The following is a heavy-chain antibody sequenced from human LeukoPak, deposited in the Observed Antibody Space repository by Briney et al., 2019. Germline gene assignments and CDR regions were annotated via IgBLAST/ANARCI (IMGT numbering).Heavy chain of an antibody. CDR2: ISDSGGST. CDR1: GFTFSNYA. V-gene: IGHV3-23*01. J-gene: IGHJ2*01. Sequence: GGSLRLSCAASGFTFSNYAMSWVRQAPGKGPEWVSLISDSGGSTYYADSVKGRFTISRDNSKNTLYLQMNSLRTDDTAVYYCAKAGPSPGVWYSDLWGRGTPVTVSS. CDR3: AKAGPSPGVWYSDL. D-gene: IGHD3-3*01.